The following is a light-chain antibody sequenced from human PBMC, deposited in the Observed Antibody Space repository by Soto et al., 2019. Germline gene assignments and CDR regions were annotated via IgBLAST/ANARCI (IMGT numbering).Light chain of an antibody. CDR1: L. V-gene: IGLV2-23*03. Sequence: QSALTQPASVSGSPGQSITNLVSWYQQHPGKAPKLMIYEGSKRPSGVSNRFSGSKSGNTASLTISGLQAEDEADYYCCSYAGSSTFEVFGTGPKLTVL. J-gene: IGLJ1*01. CDR3: CSYAGSSTFEV. CDR2: EGS.